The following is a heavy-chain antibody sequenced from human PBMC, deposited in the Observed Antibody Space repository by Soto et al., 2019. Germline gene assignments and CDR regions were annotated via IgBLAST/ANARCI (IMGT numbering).Heavy chain of an antibody. CDR3: ARDKVAAAGTSWGNFDY. CDR1: GFTFSSYA. J-gene: IGHJ4*02. D-gene: IGHD6-13*01. CDR2: ISYDGSNK. V-gene: IGHV3-30-3*01. Sequence: ESGGGVVQPGRSLRLSCAASGFTFSSYAMHWVRQAPGKGLEWVAVISYDGSNKYYADSVKGRFTISRDNSKNTLYLQMNSLRAEDTAVYYCARDKVAAAGTSWGNFDYWGQGTLVTVSS.